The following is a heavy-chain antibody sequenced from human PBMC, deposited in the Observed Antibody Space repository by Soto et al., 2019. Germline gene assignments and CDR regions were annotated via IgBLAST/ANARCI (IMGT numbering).Heavy chain of an antibody. Sequence: EVQLVESGGGLVQPGGSLRLSCAASGFTFSSYAMHWVRQAPGKGLEYVSAISSNGGSTYYANSVKGRFTISRDNSKNTLYLQMGSLRAEDMAVYYCAREENRLLCFGELSIWGQGTMGTVSS. J-gene: IGHJ3*02. CDR1: GFTFSSYA. D-gene: IGHD3-10*01. CDR2: ISSNGGST. V-gene: IGHV3-64*01. CDR3: AREENRLLCFGELSI.